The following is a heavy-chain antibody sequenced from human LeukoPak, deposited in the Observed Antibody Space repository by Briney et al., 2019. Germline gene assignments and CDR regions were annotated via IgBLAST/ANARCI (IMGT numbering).Heavy chain of an antibody. D-gene: IGHD1-1*01. J-gene: IGHJ6*02. Sequence: GGSLRLSCVASRFTFSNYWMSWVRQAPGKGLEWVANIKQDGSEKNYVGSVKGRFTISRDNAKNSLYLQMNSLRVEDTAVYYCAREERESGGWDVWGQGTTVTVSS. V-gene: IGHV3-7*04. CDR1: RFTFSNYW. CDR3: AREERESGGWDV. CDR2: IKQDGSEK.